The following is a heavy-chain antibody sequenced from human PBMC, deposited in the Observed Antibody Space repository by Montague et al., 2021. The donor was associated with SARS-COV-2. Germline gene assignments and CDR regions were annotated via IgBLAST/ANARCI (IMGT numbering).Heavy chain of an antibody. J-gene: IGHJ6*02. CDR3: ARDSLVASYYYYGVDV. V-gene: IGHV4-59*13. CDR1: GGSISGYY. D-gene: IGHD2-2*01. Sequence: SETLSLTCTVSGGSISGYYWNWIRQPPGKGLEWIGYIYSSGSTNYNPSLKSRGTMSVDTSKNQLSLNLSSVTAADTAVYYCARDSLVASYYYYGVDVWGQGTTVTVAS. CDR2: IYSSGST.